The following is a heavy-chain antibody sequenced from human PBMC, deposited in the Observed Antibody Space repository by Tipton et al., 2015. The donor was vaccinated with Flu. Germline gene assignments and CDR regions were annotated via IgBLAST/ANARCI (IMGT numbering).Heavy chain of an antibody. V-gene: IGHV4-38-2*01. CDR2: IFHSGSP. Sequence: TLSLTCAVSGDSLNSDYYWGWIRQPPGKGLEWIGNIFHSGSPYYNPSLRSRVTISVAGARPQFSLRLTSVTAADTAVYFCARRDFSNYVSEPKNWFDIWGQGTLVTVSS. CDR1: GDSLNSDYY. CDR3: ARRDFSNYVSEPKNWFDI. J-gene: IGHJ5*02. D-gene: IGHD4-11*01.